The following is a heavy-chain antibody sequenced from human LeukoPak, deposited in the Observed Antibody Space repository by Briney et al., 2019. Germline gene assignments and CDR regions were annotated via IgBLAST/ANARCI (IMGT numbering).Heavy chain of an antibody. J-gene: IGHJ4*02. CDR2: ISPDGGTT. Sequence: QAGGSLRLSCAASGFTFGSKWMSWIRQGRGKGLEWVAHISPDGGTTYYVDSVKGRFTISRDNAERSVVLQTTSLRVEDTAVYYCASWGIPGGRWGQGTLVIVSS. D-gene: IGHD6-13*01. CDR1: GFTFGSKW. CDR3: ASWGIPGGR. V-gene: IGHV3-7*01.